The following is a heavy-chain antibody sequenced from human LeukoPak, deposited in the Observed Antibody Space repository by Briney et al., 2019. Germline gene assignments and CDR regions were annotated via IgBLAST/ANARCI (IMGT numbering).Heavy chain of an antibody. V-gene: IGHV3-23*01. CDR1: GFTFSDYA. CDR3: ARSSDGDYYYYFDY. CDR2: ISDDGSGT. J-gene: IGHJ4*02. Sequence: AGGSLRLSCAASGFTFSDYAMSWVRQAPGQGLEWVSTISDDGSGTYYADSVKGRFTISRDNSKNTLFLQINSLRAEDSAVYYCARSSDGDYYYYFDYWGQGTLVTVSS. D-gene: IGHD4-17*01.